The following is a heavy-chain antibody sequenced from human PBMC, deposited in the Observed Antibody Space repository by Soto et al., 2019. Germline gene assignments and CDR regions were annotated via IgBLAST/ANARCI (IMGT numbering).Heavy chain of an antibody. CDR2: ISGSGGSA. CDR1: GFTFSTYA. CDR3: AGSSGWYRAFDI. Sequence: EVQLLESGGGLVQPGGSLRLSCAASGFTFSTYAMSWVRQALGKGLEWVSGISGSGGSAYYADSVKGRFTISRDNSKNTLYLQMNSLRAEDTAVYYCAGSSGWYRAFDIWGQGTMVTVSS. D-gene: IGHD6-19*01. V-gene: IGHV3-23*01. J-gene: IGHJ3*02.